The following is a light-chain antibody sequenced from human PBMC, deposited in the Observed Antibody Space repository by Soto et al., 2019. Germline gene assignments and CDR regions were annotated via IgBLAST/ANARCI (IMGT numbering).Light chain of an antibody. CDR2: GAS. J-gene: IGKJ1*01. V-gene: IGKV3-20*01. Sequence: EIVVTQSPGTLSLSPGDRATLSCRASQIVSSSYLAWYQQKPGQAPRLLMYGASNRATGIPDRFSGSGSGTDFTLTISGLEPEDFAVYYCQQYVSSPRTFAQGTKVDI. CDR3: QQYVSSPRT. CDR1: QIVSSSY.